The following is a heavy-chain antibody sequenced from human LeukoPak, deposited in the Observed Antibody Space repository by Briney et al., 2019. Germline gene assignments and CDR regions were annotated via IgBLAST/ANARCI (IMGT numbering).Heavy chain of an antibody. CDR3: AKDRYDSSGYEDYYYYYMDV. CDR2: ISGSGGST. J-gene: IGHJ6*03. Sequence: QPGGSLRLSCAASGSTFSSYGMSWVRQAPGKGLEWVSAISGSGGSTYYADSVKGRFTISRDNSKNTLYLQMNSLRAEDTAVYYCAKDRYDSSGYEDYYYYYMDVWGKGTTVTISS. D-gene: IGHD3-22*01. CDR1: GSTFSSYG. V-gene: IGHV3-23*01.